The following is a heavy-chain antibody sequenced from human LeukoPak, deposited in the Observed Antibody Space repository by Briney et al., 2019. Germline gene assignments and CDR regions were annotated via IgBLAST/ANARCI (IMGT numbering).Heavy chain of an antibody. CDR1: GFTFSSYA. CDR3: ATRVYIATTTRGAFDV. CDR2: ISGSSGSI. D-gene: IGHD6-13*01. Sequence: GGSLGLSCAASGFTFSSYAMIWVRQAPGKGLEWVSAISGSSGSIYYADSVKGRFTISRDNSKNTLYLQMNILRADDTAVYYCATRVYIATTTRGAFDVWGPGTMVTVSS. J-gene: IGHJ3*01. V-gene: IGHV3-23*01.